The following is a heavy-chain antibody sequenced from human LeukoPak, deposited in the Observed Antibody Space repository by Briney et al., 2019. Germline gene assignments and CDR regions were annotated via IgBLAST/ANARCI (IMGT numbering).Heavy chain of an antibody. J-gene: IGHJ3*02. D-gene: IGHD5-18*01. V-gene: IGHV4-61*05. CDR3: ASGYSYGPDAFDI. CDR2: IYYSGST. Sequence: PSETLSLTCTVSGGSISSSSYFWGWVRQSPGTGLEWIGYIYYSGSTNYNPSLKSRVTISVDTSKNQFSLKLSSVTAADTAVYYCASGYSYGPDAFDIWGQGTMVTVSS. CDR1: GGSISSSSYF.